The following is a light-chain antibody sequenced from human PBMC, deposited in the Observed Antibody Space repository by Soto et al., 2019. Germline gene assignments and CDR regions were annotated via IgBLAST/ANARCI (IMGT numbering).Light chain of an antibody. Sequence: QSALTQPASVSGSPGQSITISCTGTSGDIGSYNRVSWYQQHPGKAPKLIIYEVTDRPSGVSNRFSGSKSGNTASLTISGLQAEYEAEDYCSSYTNINTRACVFGTGTKLTVL. CDR1: SGDIGSYNR. CDR2: EVT. V-gene: IGLV2-14*01. CDR3: SSYTNINTRACV. J-gene: IGLJ1*01.